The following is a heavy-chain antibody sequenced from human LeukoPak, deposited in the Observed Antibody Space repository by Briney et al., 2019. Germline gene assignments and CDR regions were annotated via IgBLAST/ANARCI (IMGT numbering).Heavy chain of an antibody. J-gene: IGHJ5*02. CDR3: ARVGSDIVVVPAARGPVSWFDP. V-gene: IGHV1-18*01. CDR1: GNTFTSYG. CDR2: LSAYNGNT. D-gene: IGHD2-2*01. Sequence: VASVKVSCKASGNTFTSYGISWVRQAPGQGLEWMGWLSAYNGNTNYAQKLQGRVTMTTDTSTSTAYMELRSLRSDDTAVYYCARVGSDIVVVPAARGPVSWFDPWGQGTLVTVSS.